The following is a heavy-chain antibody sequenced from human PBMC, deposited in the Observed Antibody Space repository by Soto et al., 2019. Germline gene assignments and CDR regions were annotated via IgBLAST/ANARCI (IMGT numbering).Heavy chain of an antibody. CDR1: GFTFRDYA. CDR3: VKASMSSRPYYFDS. D-gene: IGHD6-6*01. Sequence: EVHLLESGGGLEQPGGSLRLSCAASGFTFRDYAMGWVRQAPEKGLDWVSAITNGGGNTYHADSGKGRFTISRDTSKNTLYLHMISLRVDDTAIYYCVKASMSSRPYYFDSWGQGTLVTVSS. J-gene: IGHJ4*02. V-gene: IGHV3-23*01. CDR2: ITNGGGNT.